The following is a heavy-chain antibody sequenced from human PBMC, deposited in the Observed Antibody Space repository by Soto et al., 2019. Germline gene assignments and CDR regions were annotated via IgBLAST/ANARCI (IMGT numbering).Heavy chain of an antibody. CDR3: AYADIVVVPAASRAFDI. CDR1: GGTFSSYA. Sequence: QVQLVQSGAEVKKPGSSVKVSCKASGGTFSSYAISWVQQAPGQGLEWMGGIIPIFGTANYAQKFQGRVTITADESTSTAYMELSSLKSEDTAVYYCAYADIVVVPAASRAFDIWGQGTMVTVSS. V-gene: IGHV1-69*01. D-gene: IGHD2-2*01. J-gene: IGHJ3*02. CDR2: IIPIFGTA.